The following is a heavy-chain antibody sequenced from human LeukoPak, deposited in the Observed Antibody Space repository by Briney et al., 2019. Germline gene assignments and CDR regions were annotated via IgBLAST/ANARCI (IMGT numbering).Heavy chain of an antibody. CDR3: AAYNGGDSSGYYHY. D-gene: IGHD3-22*01. CDR1: GGTFSSYA. J-gene: IGHJ4*02. Sequence: SVKVSCKASGGTFSSYAISLVRQAPGQGLEWMGGIIPIFVTSNYAHKFHGRGTITTNQSTSKAYMEPRSLRSEGTGVYYCAAYNGGDSSGYYHYCGQGTMVPVSS. V-gene: IGHV1-69*05. CDR2: IIPIFVTS.